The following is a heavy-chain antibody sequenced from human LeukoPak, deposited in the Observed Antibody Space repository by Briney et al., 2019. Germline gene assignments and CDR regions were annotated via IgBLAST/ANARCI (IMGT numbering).Heavy chain of an antibody. J-gene: IGHJ4*02. CDR2: ISGSGDTI. CDR3: ARLRRNSDRSDFFYYYDH. D-gene: IGHD3-22*01. V-gene: IGHV3-48*03. CDR1: GFTFRTYE. Sequence: GGSLRLSCAASGFTFRTYEMHWVRQAPGKGLEWISYISGSGDTIFYADSVKGRFTISRDNARNSLFLQMNSLRAEDTAVYYCARLRRNSDRSDFFYYYDHWGQGTLVTVSS.